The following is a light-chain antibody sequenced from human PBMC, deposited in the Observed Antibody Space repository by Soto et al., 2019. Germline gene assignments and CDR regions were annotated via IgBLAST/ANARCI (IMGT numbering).Light chain of an antibody. Sequence: QSALTQPASVSGSPGQSTTISCTGTSSDVGGYNYVSWYQQHPGKAPKLMIYDVSNRPSGIPDRFSGSKSGNTASLAISGLLVEDEADYYCNSCTSANTYVFGTGNKVTV. CDR2: DVS. V-gene: IGLV2-14*03. CDR3: NSCTSANTYV. J-gene: IGLJ1*01. CDR1: SSDVGGYNY.